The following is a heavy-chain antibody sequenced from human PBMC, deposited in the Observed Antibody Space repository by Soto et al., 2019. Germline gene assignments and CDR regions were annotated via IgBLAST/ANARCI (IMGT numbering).Heavy chain of an antibody. D-gene: IGHD6-19*01. CDR3: ARGIEGWYQGRYYYGMDV. Sequence: QVQLQEPGPGLVKPSETLSLTCTVSGGSVSSGSYYWSWIRQPPGKGLEWIGYICYSGSTNYNPSLKSRVTISVDTSKNQFSLKLSSVTAADTAVYYCARGIEGWYQGRYYYGMDVWGQGTTVTVSS. CDR2: ICYSGST. V-gene: IGHV4-61*01. J-gene: IGHJ6*02. CDR1: GGSVSSGSYY.